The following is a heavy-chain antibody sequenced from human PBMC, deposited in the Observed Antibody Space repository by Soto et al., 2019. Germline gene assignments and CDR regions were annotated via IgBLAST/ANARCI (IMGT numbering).Heavy chain of an antibody. D-gene: IGHD1-26*01. CDR3: ARRGFMGATTIDY. J-gene: IGHJ4*02. Sequence: SETLSLTCTVSGGSISSSSSYWGWIRQPPGKGLEWIGSIYYSGSTYYNPSLKSRVTISVDTSKNQFSLKLSSVTAADTAVYYCARRGFMGATTIDYWGQGTLVTVSS. CDR1: GGSISSSSSY. V-gene: IGHV4-39*01. CDR2: IYYSGST.